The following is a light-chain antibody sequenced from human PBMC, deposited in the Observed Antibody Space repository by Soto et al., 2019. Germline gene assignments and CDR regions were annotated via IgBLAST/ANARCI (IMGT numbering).Light chain of an antibody. CDR1: QTISSW. V-gene: IGKV1-5*03. CDR3: QQYYDFRT. J-gene: IGKJ1*01. Sequence: DIQMTQSPSTLSGSVGDRVTITCRASQTISSWLAWYQQRPSRAPKLLVYEASKLQSGVPSRFSASGSVRDFTLTISSLQPEDSATYYCQQYYDFRTFGQGTKVDI. CDR2: EAS.